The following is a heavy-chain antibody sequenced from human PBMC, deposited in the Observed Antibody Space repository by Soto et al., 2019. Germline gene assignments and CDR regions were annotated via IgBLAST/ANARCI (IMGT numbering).Heavy chain of an antibody. J-gene: IGHJ6*02. CDR2: IFHNGNT. D-gene: IGHD2-8*01. V-gene: IGHV4-4*02. CDR3: ARRTWGMDV. Sequence: TSETLSLTCAVSSGSITSSNWWSWVRQPPGKGLEWIGEIFHNGNTYYNPSLKSRVTMSVDTSKNQFSLNLGSVTAADTAVYYCARRTWGMDVWGQGTTVTVSS. CDR1: SGSITSSNW.